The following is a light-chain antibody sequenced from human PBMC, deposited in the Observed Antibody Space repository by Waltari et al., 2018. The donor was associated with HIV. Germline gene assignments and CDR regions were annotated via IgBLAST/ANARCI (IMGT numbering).Light chain of an antibody. Sequence: EIVLTQSPGTLSLSPGERATLSCRASQSVSSSYLAWYQQKPGQAPRLLIYAAFSRATDIPDRFSGSGSGTDFTRTISRPEPEDFAVYYCQQYCSSPLTFGGGTKVEI. V-gene: IGKV3-20*01. CDR2: AAF. CDR1: QSVSSSY. J-gene: IGKJ4*01. CDR3: QQYCSSPLT.